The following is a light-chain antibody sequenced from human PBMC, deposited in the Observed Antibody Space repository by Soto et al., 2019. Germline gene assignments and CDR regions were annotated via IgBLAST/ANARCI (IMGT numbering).Light chain of an antibody. V-gene: IGKV3-11*01. CDR2: DAS. CDR1: QSVSSS. CDR3: QQRSNWPPEVT. Sequence: EIVLTQSPDTLSLSPGERATLSCRASQSVSSSLAWYQQKPGQAPRLLIYDASNRATGIPARFSGSGSGTDFTLTTSSQEPEDFAVYYCQQRSNWPPEVTFGPGTKVDIK. J-gene: IGKJ3*01.